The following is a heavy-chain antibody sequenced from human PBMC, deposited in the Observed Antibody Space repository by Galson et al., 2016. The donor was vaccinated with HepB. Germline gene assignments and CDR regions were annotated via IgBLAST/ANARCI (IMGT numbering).Heavy chain of an antibody. CDR3: AFGAWLDY. D-gene: IGHD2-21*02. J-gene: IGHJ4*02. CDR1: GFAFSTSW. Sequence: SLRLSCAVSGFAFSTSWMTWVRQAPGKGLEYLANIKKDGSETHYADSVRGRFTISRGTARNSLFLQMSTLRAEDTAVYYCAFGAWLDYWGQGTLVTVSS. CDR2: IKKDGSET. V-gene: IGHV3-7*01.